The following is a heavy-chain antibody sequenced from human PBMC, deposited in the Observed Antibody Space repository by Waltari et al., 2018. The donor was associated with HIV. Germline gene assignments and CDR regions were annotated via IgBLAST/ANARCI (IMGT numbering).Heavy chain of an antibody. CDR1: GGTVSRSD. CDR3: ARVPDRSGYQRYAMDV. CDR2: IIPLFGEA. Sequence: QVQLVQSGVEVKERGSLVKVLCKVSGGTVSRSDISWVRQAPGQGLEWMGAIIPLFGEANYAQKFQGRLTITADESTSTAYMELSSLRSEDTAVYYCARVPDRSGYQRYAMDVWGQGTTVTVS. J-gene: IGHJ6*02. D-gene: IGHD3-22*01. V-gene: IGHV1-69*01.